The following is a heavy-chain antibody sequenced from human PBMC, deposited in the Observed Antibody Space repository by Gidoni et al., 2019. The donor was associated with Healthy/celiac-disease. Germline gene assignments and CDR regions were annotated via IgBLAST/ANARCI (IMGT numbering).Heavy chain of an antibody. CDR2: IYYSGST. Sequence: QLQLQESGPGLVKPSETLSLPCTVSGGPISSSSYYWGWIRQPPGKGLAWIGSIYYSGSTYYNPSLKSRVTISVDTSKNQFSLKLSSVTAADTAVYYCARSSWYYYYGMDVWGKGTTVTVSS. CDR1: GGPISSSSYY. J-gene: IGHJ6*04. V-gene: IGHV4-39*01. CDR3: ARSSWYYYYGMDV. D-gene: IGHD6-13*01.